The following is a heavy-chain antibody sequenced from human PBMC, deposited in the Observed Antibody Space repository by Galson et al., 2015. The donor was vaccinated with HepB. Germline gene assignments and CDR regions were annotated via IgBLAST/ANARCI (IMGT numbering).Heavy chain of an antibody. J-gene: IGHJ4*02. V-gene: IGHV3-11*06. CDR3: VRVADSDYGDHSHFDS. CDR2: ISSNTIYT. CDR1: GFTFSDYY. D-gene: IGHD4-17*01. Sequence: LRLSCAASGFTFSDYYMTWIRQAPGKGLEWLAYISSNTIYTNYADSVKGRFTISRDNIKNSMYLQMNSLRAEDTAVYYCVRVADSDYGDHSHFDSWGLGTLVTVSS.